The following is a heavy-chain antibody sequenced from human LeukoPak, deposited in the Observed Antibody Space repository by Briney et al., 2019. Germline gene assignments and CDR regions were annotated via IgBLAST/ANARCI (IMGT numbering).Heavy chain of an antibody. Sequence: GGSLRLSCAASGFTFTTYWMTWVRQAPGKGLEWVANINQDGSEKYFVDSVKGRFTISRDNAKNSLYLQMNSLRVEDTAVYYCARDYDILTGWDFDYWGQGTLVTVSS. D-gene: IGHD3-9*01. J-gene: IGHJ4*02. V-gene: IGHV3-7*01. CDR3: ARDYDILTGWDFDY. CDR2: INQDGSEK. CDR1: GFTFTTYW.